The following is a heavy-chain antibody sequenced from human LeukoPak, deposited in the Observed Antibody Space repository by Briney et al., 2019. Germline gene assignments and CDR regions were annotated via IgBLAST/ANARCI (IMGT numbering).Heavy chain of an antibody. J-gene: IGHJ4*02. CDR2: ISSSSSYI. V-gene: IGHV3-21*06. CDR1: GFTFITYS. CDR3: ARGHSSGWYPFDY. D-gene: IGHD6-19*01. Sequence: GGSLRLSCAASGFTFITYSMNWVRQAPGKGLEWVSSISSSSSYIYYVDSVKGRFTISRDNAKNSLHLQMNSLRAEDTAVYFCARGHSSGWYPFDYWGQGTLVTVSS.